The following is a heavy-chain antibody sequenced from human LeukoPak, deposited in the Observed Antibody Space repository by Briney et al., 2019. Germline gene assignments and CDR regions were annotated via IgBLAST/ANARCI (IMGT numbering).Heavy chain of an antibody. CDR1: GGSISSSSYY. CDR3: ATTNYDSSGYYYFERAEYFQH. Sequence: SETLSLTCTVSGGSISSSSYYWGWIRQPPGRGLEWIGSFYYSGSTYYNSSLKSRVTISADTSKNQFSLKLSSVTAADTAVYYCATTNYDSSGYYYFERAEYFQHWGQGTLVTVSS. D-gene: IGHD3-22*01. J-gene: IGHJ1*01. CDR2: FYYSGST. V-gene: IGHV4-39*07.